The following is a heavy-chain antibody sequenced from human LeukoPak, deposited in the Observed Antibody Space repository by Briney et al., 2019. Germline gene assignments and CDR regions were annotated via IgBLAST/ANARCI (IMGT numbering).Heavy chain of an antibody. CDR3: AREDASGSYYRSLDY. Sequence: GGSLRLSCAASGFTFSTYTMNWVRQAPGKGLEWVSSITISSRYIYYADSVKGRFTISRDNAKNSLFLHMDSLRAEDTAVYYCAREDASGSYYRSLDYWGQGTLVTVSS. D-gene: IGHD3-10*01. CDR2: ITISSRYI. V-gene: IGHV3-21*01. J-gene: IGHJ4*02. CDR1: GFTFSTYT.